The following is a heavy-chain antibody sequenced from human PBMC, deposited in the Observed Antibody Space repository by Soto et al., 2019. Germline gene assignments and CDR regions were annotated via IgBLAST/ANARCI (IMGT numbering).Heavy chain of an antibody. D-gene: IGHD3-16*02. CDR1: GVSISSGGFY. Sequence: SETLSLTCTVSGVSISSGGFYWSCIPQDPGKGREWIGYIYYSGSTYYNPSLKSRVTISVDTSNNQFSLKLSSVTAADTTVYYGASWWGSYHLHYGMDVWGQGTTVTVSS. J-gene: IGHJ6*02. CDR2: IYYSGST. V-gene: IGHV4-31*02. CDR3: ASWWGSYHLHYGMDV.